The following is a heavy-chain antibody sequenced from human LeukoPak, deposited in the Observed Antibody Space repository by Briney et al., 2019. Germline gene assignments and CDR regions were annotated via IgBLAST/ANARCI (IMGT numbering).Heavy chain of an antibody. CDR2: ISGNGVSP. CDR3: AKDPSSSWFGDYFDY. Sequence: PGGSLRLSCAASGFTFSNYAMSWVRQAPGKGLEWVSLISGNGVSPYYADSVKGRFTISRDNSKNTLYLQMNSLRAEDTAVYYCAKDPSSSWFGDYFDYWGQGTLVTVSS. J-gene: IGHJ4*02. V-gene: IGHV3-23*01. D-gene: IGHD6-13*01. CDR1: GFTFSNYA.